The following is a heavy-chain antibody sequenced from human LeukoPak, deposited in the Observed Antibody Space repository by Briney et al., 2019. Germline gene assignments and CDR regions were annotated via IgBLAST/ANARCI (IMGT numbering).Heavy chain of an antibody. D-gene: IGHD6-13*01. CDR2: ISGSGGST. CDR1: GFTFSSYG. Sequence: GGTLRLSCAASGFTFSSYGMSWVRQAPGKGLEWVSAISGSGGSTYYADSVKGRFTISRDNSKNTLYLQMNSLRAEDTAVYYCARTYSSSWYWVDYWGRGTVVTVSS. CDR3: ARTYSSSWYWVDY. J-gene: IGHJ4*02. V-gene: IGHV3-23*01.